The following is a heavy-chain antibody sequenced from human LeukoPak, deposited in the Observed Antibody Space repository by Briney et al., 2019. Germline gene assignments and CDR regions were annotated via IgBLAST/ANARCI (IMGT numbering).Heavy chain of an antibody. J-gene: IGHJ6*04. Sequence: SVKVSCKASGGTFSSYAISWVRQAPGQGLEWMGGIIPIFGTANYAQKFQGRVTITADNSTSTAYMELSSLRSEDTAVYYCASRYCSSTSCYDYYYGMDVWGKGTTVTVSS. CDR2: IIPIFGTA. CDR3: ASRYCSSTSCYDYYYGMDV. CDR1: GGTFSSYA. V-gene: IGHV1-69*06. D-gene: IGHD2-2*01.